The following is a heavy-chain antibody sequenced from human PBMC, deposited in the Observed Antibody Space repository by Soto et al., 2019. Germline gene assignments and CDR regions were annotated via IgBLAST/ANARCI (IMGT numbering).Heavy chain of an antibody. CDR1: GGTFSSYT. CDR2: IIPILGIA. CDR3: VRCVGSGTYYNQYNWFDP. J-gene: IGHJ5*02. V-gene: IGHV1-69*02. D-gene: IGHD3-10*01. Sequence: SVKVSCKASGGTFSSYTISWVRQAPGQGLEWMGRIIPILGIANYAQKFQGRVTITADKSTSTAYMELRSLRSDDTAVFYCVRCVGSGTYYNQYNWFDPWGQGTLVTVSS.